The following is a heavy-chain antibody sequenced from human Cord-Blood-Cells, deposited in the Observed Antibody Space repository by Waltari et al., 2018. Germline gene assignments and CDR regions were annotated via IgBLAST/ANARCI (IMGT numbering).Heavy chain of an antibody. Sequence: QVQLQESGPGLVKPSETLSLTCTVSGGSISSHYWSWIRQPAGKGLEWIGRIYTSGSTNYNPSLKSRVTMSVDTSKNQFSLKLSSVTAADTAVYYCARGTFLGDPYYFDYWGQGTLVTVSS. J-gene: IGHJ4*02. CDR2: IYTSGST. V-gene: IGHV4-4*07. CDR1: GGSISSHY. CDR3: ARGTFLGDPYYFDY. D-gene: IGHD3-16*01.